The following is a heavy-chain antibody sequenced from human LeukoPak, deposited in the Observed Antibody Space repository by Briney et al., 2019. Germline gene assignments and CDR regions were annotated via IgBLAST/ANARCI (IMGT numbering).Heavy chain of an antibody. CDR2: INSDGSST. V-gene: IGHV3-74*03. J-gene: IGHJ4*02. Sequence: GGSLRLSCVASGFTFSSYWMHWVRQAPGKGLVWVSRINSDGSSTKCADSVKGRFTISRDNAKNTLYLQMNSLRAEDTAVYYCANYLSYGPIGWGQGTLVIVSS. CDR1: GFTFSSYW. CDR3: ANYLSYGPIG. D-gene: IGHD3-10*01.